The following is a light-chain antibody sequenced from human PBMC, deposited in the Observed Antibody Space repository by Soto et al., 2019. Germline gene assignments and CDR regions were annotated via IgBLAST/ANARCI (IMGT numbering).Light chain of an antibody. V-gene: IGKV3-15*01. CDR3: QQYNNWPHSIT. CDR2: GAS. CDR1: QSVSSN. Sequence: EIVMPQSTATLSVSPGERSTLSVSSSQSVSSNLAWYQQKPGQAPRLLIYGASTRATGIPARFSGSGSGTEFTLTISSLQSEDFAVYYCQQYNNWPHSITFGQGTRLEI. J-gene: IGKJ5*01.